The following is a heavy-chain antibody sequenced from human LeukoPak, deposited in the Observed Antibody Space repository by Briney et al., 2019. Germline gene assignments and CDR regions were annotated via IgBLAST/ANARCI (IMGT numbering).Heavy chain of an antibody. V-gene: IGHV4-31*03. Sequence: SQSLSLTCIVSVGFISSGGYYWSWIRQHPGKGLEGIGYIYYSGSTYYNPSLKSRVTISVDTSKNQFSLKLSSVTAADTAVYYCARADSYGYGMEDYWGQGTLVTVSS. J-gene: IGHJ4*02. CDR3: ARADSYGYGMEDY. CDR1: VGFISSGGYY. CDR2: IYYSGST. D-gene: IGHD5-18*01.